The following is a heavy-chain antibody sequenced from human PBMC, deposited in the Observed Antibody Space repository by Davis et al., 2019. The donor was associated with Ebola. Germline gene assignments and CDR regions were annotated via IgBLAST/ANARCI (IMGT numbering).Heavy chain of an antibody. CDR1: GYSFTSYW. J-gene: IGHJ6*02. D-gene: IGHD5-12*01. CDR2: IYPGDSDT. V-gene: IGHV5-51*01. CDR3: ARLGGYERREYYYYYGMDV. Sequence: GESLKISCKGSGYSFTSYWIGWVRQMPGKGLEWMGIIYPGDSDTRYSPSFQGQVTISADKSISTAYLQWSSLKASDTAMYYCARLGGYERREYYYYYGMDVWGQGTTVTVSS.